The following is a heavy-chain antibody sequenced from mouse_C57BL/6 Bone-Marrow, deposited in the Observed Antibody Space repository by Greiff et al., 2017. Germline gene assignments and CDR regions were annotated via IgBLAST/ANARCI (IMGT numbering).Heavy chain of an antibody. CDR1: GYTFTNYW. J-gene: IGHJ1*03. D-gene: IGHD1-1*01. CDR3: GRFDYCSSHWYFDV. V-gene: IGHV1-72*01. CDR2: IDPNSGGT. Sequence: VQLQQPGAELVKPGASVKLSCKASGYTFTNYWMHWVKQRPGRSLEWIGRIDPNSGGTKYNEKFKSKATLTVDKPSSTAYMKLSSLTSEDSAGDNCGRFDYCSSHWYFDVWGTGTTLTVSS.